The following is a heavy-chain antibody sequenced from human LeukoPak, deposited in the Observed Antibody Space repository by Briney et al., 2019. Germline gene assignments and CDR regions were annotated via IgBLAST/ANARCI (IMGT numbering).Heavy chain of an antibody. J-gene: IGHJ6*02. Sequence: PSETLSLTCTVSGGSISRYYWSWIRQPPGKGLEWIGYIYYSGSTNYNPSLKSRVTISVDTSKNHFSLKLTSVTAADTAVYYCARVGYGSGSMNYYGMDVWGQGTTVTVSS. V-gene: IGHV4-59*01. CDR2: IYYSGST. CDR3: ARVGYGSGSMNYYGMDV. CDR1: GGSISRYY. D-gene: IGHD3-10*01.